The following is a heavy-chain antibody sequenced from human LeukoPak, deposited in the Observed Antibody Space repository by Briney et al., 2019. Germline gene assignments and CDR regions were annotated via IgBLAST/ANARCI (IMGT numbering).Heavy chain of an antibody. J-gene: IGHJ4*02. D-gene: IGHD6-13*01. Sequence: SETLSLTCAVSGGSISSSNWWSWVRQPPGKGLEWIGEIYHSGSTNYNPSLKSRVTIPVDKSKNQFSLKLSSVTAAGTAVYYCARVGSSWYYFDYWGQGTLVTVSS. CDR3: ARVGSSWYYFDY. V-gene: IGHV4-4*02. CDR2: IYHSGST. CDR1: GGSISSSNW.